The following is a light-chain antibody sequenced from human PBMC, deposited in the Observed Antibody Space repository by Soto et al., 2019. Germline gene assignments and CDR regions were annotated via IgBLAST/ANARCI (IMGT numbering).Light chain of an antibody. CDR2: GST. CDR1: SSNFGAGFD. CDR3: QSYDGSLSGYV. Sequence: QSVLTQPPSVSGAPGQRVTISCTGSSSNFGAGFDVHWYQQLPGTAPKLLIYGSTNRPSGVPDRFSGSKSGTSASLAITGLQAEDEADYYCQSYDGSLSGYVFGTGTKVTVL. V-gene: IGLV1-40*01. J-gene: IGLJ1*01.